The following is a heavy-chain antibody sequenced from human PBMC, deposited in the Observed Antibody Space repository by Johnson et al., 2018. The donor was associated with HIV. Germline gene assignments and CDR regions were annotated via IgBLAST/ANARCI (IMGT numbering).Heavy chain of an antibody. J-gene: IGHJ3*02. CDR2: VSYDASNK. CDR1: AFSFSGYA. Sequence: QMLLVESGGGVVQPGRSLRLSCTSAFSFSGYAMHWVRQAPGKGLEWVAVVSYDASNKYYADSVKGRFTISRDNSNNTLYLQMNSLRAEDTAVYYCARASGEWDAFDIWGQGTVVTVSS. CDR3: ARASGEWDAFDI. D-gene: IGHD3-10*01. V-gene: IGHV3-30*14.